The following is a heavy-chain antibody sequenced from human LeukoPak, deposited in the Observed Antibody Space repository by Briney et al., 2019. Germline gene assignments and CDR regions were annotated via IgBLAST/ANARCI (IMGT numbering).Heavy chain of an antibody. J-gene: IGHJ6*02. CDR2: ISISMSYI. CDR1: GVTFSIDS. Sequence: GGALRLSCAASGVTFSIDSMNWVRQAPGKGLEWVSSISISMSYIYYADSVKGRFTISRDNAKNSMYLQMNSLRAEDTAVYYCARDLIYCSSTSCQPYGMDVWGQGTTVTVSS. CDR3: ARDLIYCSSTSCQPYGMDV. V-gene: IGHV3-21*01. D-gene: IGHD2-2*01.